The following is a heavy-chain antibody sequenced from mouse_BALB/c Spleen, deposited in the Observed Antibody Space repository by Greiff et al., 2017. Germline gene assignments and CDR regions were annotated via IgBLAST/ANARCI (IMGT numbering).Heavy chain of an antibody. CDR1: GYTFTSYW. J-gene: IGHJ2*01. D-gene: IGHD1-2*01. Sequence: QVQLQQPGAELVKPGAPVKLSCKASGYTFTSYWMNWVKQRPGRGLEWIGRIDPSDSETHYNQKFKDKATLTVDKSSSTAYIQLSSLTSEDSAVYYCARNGFYYFDYWGQGTTLTVSS. CDR3: ARNGFYYFDY. CDR2: IDPSDSET. V-gene: IGHV1-69*02.